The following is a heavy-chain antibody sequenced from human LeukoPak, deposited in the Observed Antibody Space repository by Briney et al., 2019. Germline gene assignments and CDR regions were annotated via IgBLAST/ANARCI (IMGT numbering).Heavy chain of an antibody. V-gene: IGHV1-18*01. CDR3: ASSTTVTEYYYYGMDV. CDR1: GYTFTSYG. D-gene: IGHD4-17*01. J-gene: IGHJ6*02. CDR2: ISAYNGNT. Sequence: ASVKVSCKASGYTFTSYGISWVRQAPGQGLEWMGWISAYNGNTNYAQKLQGRVTVTTDTSTSTAYMELRSLRSDDTAVYYCASSTTVTEYYYYGMDVWGQGTTVTVSS.